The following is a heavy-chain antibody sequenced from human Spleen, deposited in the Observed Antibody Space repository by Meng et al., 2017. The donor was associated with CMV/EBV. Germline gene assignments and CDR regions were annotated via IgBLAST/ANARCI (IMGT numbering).Heavy chain of an antibody. J-gene: IGHJ4*02. CDR2: ISSSGSIV. D-gene: IGHD6-13*01. CDR1: AFTFSDHY. Sequence: GESLKISCTASAFTFSDHYMSWIRQAPGKGLEWVSHISSSGSIVSSADSVKGRFTSSRDNAKNSLYLQMNSLRAEDTAVYYCASSIAAIGMFAAYYFDYWGQGTLVTVSS. CDR3: ASSIAAIGMFAAYYFDY. V-gene: IGHV3-11*04.